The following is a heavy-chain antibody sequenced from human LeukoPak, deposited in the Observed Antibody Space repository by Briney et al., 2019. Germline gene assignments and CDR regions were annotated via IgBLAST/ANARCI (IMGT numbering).Heavy chain of an antibody. V-gene: IGHV3-21*01. Sequence: GVPLRLPCAASGFPYCIYSVNWLRDAPGEALVGVSSISSSSSYIYYAHSVKGRFTIHRDNAKNSLYLQMNSLRAEDTAVYYCARDSIGVLYYGSGSFMFDYWGQGTLVTVSS. J-gene: IGHJ4*02. CDR1: GFPYCIYS. CDR3: ARDSIGVLYYGSGSFMFDY. CDR2: ISSSSSYI. D-gene: IGHD3-10*01.